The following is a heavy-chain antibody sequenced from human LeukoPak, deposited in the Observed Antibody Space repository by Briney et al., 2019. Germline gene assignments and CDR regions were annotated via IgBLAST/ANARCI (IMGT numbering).Heavy chain of an antibody. CDR2: INPNSGGT. D-gene: IGHD2-8*01. CDR3: AREIQTKGAMVYAAYNWFDP. CDR1: GYTFTAYD. V-gene: IGHV1-2*06. Sequence: EASVKVSCKASGYTFTAYDMHWVRQAPGQGLEWMGRINPNSGGTNYGQKFQGRVTMTRDTSISTAYMDLNSLRSDDTAVYYCAREIQTKGAMVYAAYNWFDPWGQGTLVTVSS. J-gene: IGHJ5*02.